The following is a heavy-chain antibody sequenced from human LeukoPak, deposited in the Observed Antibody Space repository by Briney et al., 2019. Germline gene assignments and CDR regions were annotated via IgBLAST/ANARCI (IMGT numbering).Heavy chain of an antibody. CDR2: INPSGGST. J-gene: IGHJ5*02. Sequence: ASVKVSCKASGYTFTSYYMHWVRQAPGQGLEWMGIINPSGGSTSYAQKFQGRVTMTRDMSTSTVYMELSSLRSEDTAVYYCARESKVAAAGTEYNWFDPWGQGTLVTVSS. CDR1: GYTFTSYY. CDR3: ARESKVAAAGTEYNWFDP. D-gene: IGHD6-13*01. V-gene: IGHV1-46*01.